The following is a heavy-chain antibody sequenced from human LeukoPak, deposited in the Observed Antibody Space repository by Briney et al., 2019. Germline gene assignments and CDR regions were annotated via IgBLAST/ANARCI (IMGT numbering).Heavy chain of an antibody. V-gene: IGHV1-69*01. CDR1: GGTFSSYA. CDR3: AREAGPYSSSSDQYFDY. Sequence: GSSVKVSCKASGGTFSSYAISWVRQAPGQGLEWMGGIIPIFGTANYAQKFQGRVTITADESTSTAYMELSSLRSEDTAVYYCAREAGPYSSSSDQYFDYWGQGTLVTVSS. CDR2: IIPIFGTA. J-gene: IGHJ4*02. D-gene: IGHD6-6*01.